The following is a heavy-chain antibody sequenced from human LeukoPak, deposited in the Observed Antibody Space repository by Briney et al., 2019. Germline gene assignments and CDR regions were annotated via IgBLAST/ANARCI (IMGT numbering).Heavy chain of an antibody. CDR3: ARGPNYDFWSSYTD. V-gene: IGHV4-34*01. D-gene: IGHD3-3*01. CDR2: INHSGST. J-gene: IGHJ4*02. Sequence: PSETLSLTCAVYGGSFSGYYWSWIRQPPGKGLEWIGEINHSGSTNYNPSLKSRVTISVDTSKNQFSLKLSSVTAADTAVYYCARGPNYDFWSSYTDWGQGTLVTVSS. CDR1: GGSFSGYY.